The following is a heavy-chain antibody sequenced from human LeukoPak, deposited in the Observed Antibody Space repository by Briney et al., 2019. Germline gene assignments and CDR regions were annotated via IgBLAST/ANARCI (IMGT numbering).Heavy chain of an antibody. D-gene: IGHD5-24*01. Sequence: ASVKVSCKASGYTFTSYAMNWVRQAPGQGLEWMGWINTNTGNPTYAQGFTGRFVFSLDTSVGTAYLQISSLKAEDTAVYYCARPAKEMATITFDYWGQGTLVTVSS. CDR2: INTNTGNP. CDR1: GYTFTSYA. V-gene: IGHV7-4-1*02. CDR3: ARPAKEMATITFDY. J-gene: IGHJ4*02.